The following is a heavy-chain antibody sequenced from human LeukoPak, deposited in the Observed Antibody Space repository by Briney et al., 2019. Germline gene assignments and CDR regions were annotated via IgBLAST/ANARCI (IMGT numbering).Heavy chain of an antibody. V-gene: IGHV3-7*01. CDR3: VPRDED. CDR2: IKEDGSQK. CDR1: GYSFSKWW. Sequence: GGSLRLSCAASGYSFSKWWMNWVRQAPGKGLEWVANIKEDGSQKYYADSVKGRFTISRDTAKNSVHLQMDSLRAEDTGFYYCVPRDEDWGQGILVTVSS. J-gene: IGHJ4*02.